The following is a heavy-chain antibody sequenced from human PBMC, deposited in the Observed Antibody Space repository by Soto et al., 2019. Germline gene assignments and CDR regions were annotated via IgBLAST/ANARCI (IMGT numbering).Heavy chain of an antibody. Sequence: SETLSLTCTVSGGSISSSSYYWGWIRQPPGKGLEWIGSIYYSGSTYYNPSLKSRVTISVDTSKNQFSLKLSSVTAADTAVYYCARLTIAARTFDYWGQGTLVTVS. CDR1: GGSISSSSYY. J-gene: IGHJ4*02. CDR2: IYYSGST. V-gene: IGHV4-39*01. D-gene: IGHD6-6*01. CDR3: ARLTIAARTFDY.